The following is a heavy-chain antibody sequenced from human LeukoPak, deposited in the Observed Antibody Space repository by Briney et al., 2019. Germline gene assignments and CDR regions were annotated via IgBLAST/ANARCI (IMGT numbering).Heavy chain of an antibody. CDR2: IYHSGST. CDR3: ARAQRSGPDWYFDL. CDR1: GGSISSSNW. V-gene: IGHV4-4*02. D-gene: IGHD4-17*01. Sequence: PSETLSLTCAVSGGSISSSNWWSWVRQPPGKGLEWIGEIYHSGSTNYNPSLKSRVTISVDKSKNQFSLKLSSVTAADTAVYYCARAQRSGPDWYFDLWGRGTLVTVSS. J-gene: IGHJ2*01.